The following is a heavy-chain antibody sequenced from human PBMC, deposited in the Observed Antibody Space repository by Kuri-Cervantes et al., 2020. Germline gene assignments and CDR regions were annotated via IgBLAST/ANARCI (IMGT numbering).Heavy chain of an antibody. J-gene: IGHJ4*02. D-gene: IGHD3-10*01. CDR2: INPNSGGT. V-gene: IGHV1-2*04. Sequence: ASVKVSCKASGYTFTGNSMHWVRQAPGQGLEWMGWINPNSGGTNYAQKFQGWVTMTRDTSISTAYMELSRLRSDDTAVYYCARDSGGAYYGSGSYPDYWGQGTLVTVSS. CDR1: GYTFTGNS. CDR3: ARDSGGAYYGSGSYPDY.